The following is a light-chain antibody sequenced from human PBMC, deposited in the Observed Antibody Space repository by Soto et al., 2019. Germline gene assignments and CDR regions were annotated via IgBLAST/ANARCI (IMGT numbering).Light chain of an antibody. J-gene: IGKJ3*01. Sequence: EIVMTQSPVTLSVSPGETANLSCRASQTVTSNLAWYQQKPGRSPRLLLSGASTRATGIPARFSGSGSGTDFALTISRLETEDFAVYYCQQYGGSPFTFGPGTKVDIK. V-gene: IGKV3-15*01. CDR2: GAS. CDR1: QTVTSN. CDR3: QQYGGSPFT.